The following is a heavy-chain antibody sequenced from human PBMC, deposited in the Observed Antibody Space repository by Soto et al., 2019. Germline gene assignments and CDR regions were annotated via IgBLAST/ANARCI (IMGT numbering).Heavy chain of an antibody. CDR2: IYYSGST. J-gene: IGHJ4*02. CDR3: ARFIKTRRYYSDSSGYPFSFDY. V-gene: IGHV4-30-4*01. Sequence: SETLSLTCTVSGGSIDSGDYYWSWIRQPPGKGLEWIGYIYYSGSTHYNPSLKSRLLMSVDTSKNQFSLKLSSVTAADTAVYYCARFIKTRRYYSDSSGYPFSFDYWGLGTLVTVSS. CDR1: GGSIDSGDYY. D-gene: IGHD3-22*01.